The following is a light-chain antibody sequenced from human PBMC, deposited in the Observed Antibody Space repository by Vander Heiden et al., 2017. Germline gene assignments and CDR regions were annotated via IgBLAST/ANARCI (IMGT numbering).Light chain of an antibody. Sequence: DIQLTQSPSSLSASVGDRITITCQASQDIGTFLNWYQHKPGKAPKLLISRASDLASGVPSRFLGSGSESYFTLTISSLQPEDIATYYCQQNDNLPPFTFGQRTKLE. V-gene: IGKV1-33*01. CDR2: RAS. CDR3: QQNDNLPPFT. CDR1: QDIGTF. J-gene: IGKJ2*01.